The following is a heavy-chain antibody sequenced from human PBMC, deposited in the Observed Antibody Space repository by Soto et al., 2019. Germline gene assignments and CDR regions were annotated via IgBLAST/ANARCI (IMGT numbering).Heavy chain of an antibody. Sequence: SETLSLTCTVSGGSISSGDYYWSWIRQPPGKGLEWIGYIYYSGSTYYNPSLKSRVTISIDTSKNQFSLKLTSVTAADTSVYYCARKDIVNTKWFDPWGQGTLGTVSS. CDR3: ARKDIVNTKWFDP. CDR1: GGSISSGDYY. J-gene: IGHJ5*02. D-gene: IGHD5-12*01. CDR2: IYYSGST. V-gene: IGHV4-30-4*01.